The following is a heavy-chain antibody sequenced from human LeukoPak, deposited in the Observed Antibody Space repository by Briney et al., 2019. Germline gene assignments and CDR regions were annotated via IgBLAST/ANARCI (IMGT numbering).Heavy chain of an antibody. V-gene: IGHV3-7*01. CDR3: ARQSNIVATPYGDDYGDYFDY. J-gene: IGHJ4*02. CDR1: GFTFSSYW. D-gene: IGHD5-12*01. Sequence: PGGSLRLSCAASGFTFSSYWMSWVRQAPGKGLEWVANIKQDGSEKYYVDSVKGRFTISRDNAKNSLYLQMNSLRAEDTAVYYCARQSNIVATPYGDDYGDYFDYWCQGTLVTVSS. CDR2: IKQDGSEK.